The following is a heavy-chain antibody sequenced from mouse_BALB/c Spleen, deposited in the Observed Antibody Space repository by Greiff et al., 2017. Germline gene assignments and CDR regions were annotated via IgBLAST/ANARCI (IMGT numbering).Heavy chain of an antibody. CDR3: ARGVYYGSSSFAY. Sequence: EVQLHQSGPELVKPGASVKMSCKASGYTFTSYVMHWVKQKPGQGLEWIGYINPYNDGTKYNEKFKGKATLTSDKSSSTAYMELSSLTSEDSAVYYCARGVYYGSSSFAYWGQGTLVTVSA. V-gene: IGHV1-14*01. CDR1: GYTFTSYV. J-gene: IGHJ3*01. CDR2: INPYNDGT. D-gene: IGHD1-1*01.